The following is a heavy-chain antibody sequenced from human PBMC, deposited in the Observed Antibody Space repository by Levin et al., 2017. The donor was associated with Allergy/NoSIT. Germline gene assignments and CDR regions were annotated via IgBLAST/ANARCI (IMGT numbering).Heavy chain of an antibody. D-gene: IGHD3-10*01. CDR1: GFSLTTSGMC. J-gene: IGHJ4*02. CDR2: IDWNDDK. Sequence: QTLSLTCTFSGFSLTTSGMCVSWIRQPPGNALEWLARIDWNDDKYYSTSLKTRLTISRDTSKNQVVLTMTSMDPVDTATYYCARATNHYYGRGFDYWGQGTPVTVSS. V-gene: IGHV2-70*11. CDR3: ARATNHYYGRGFDY.